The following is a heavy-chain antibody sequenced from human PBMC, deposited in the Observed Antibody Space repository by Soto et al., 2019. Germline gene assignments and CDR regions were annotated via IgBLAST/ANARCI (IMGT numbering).Heavy chain of an antibody. Sequence: SVTLSLTCGVYGGSFSSYSWTWLRQSPGKGLEWIGEITHGGSTDYNPALKSRLVMSVDTSKSQFSLRVTSVTAADAAVYFCARARFDSWSHIYYGLDVWGQGTTVTVSS. CDR1: GGSFSSYS. V-gene: IGHV4-34*01. J-gene: IGHJ6*01. CDR2: ITHGGST. CDR3: ARARFDSWSHIYYGLDV. D-gene: IGHD3-3*01.